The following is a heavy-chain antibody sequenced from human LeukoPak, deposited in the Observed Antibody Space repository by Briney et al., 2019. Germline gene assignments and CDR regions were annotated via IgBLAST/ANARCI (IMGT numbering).Heavy chain of an antibody. CDR2: ISYDGSNE. J-gene: IGHJ5*02. V-gene: IGHV3-30*18. CDR3: AKDNWFDP. Sequence: GGSLRLSCAASGFTFSSYGMHWVRQAPGKGLEWVAVISYDGSNEYYADSVKGRFTISRDNSKNTLYLQMNSLRAEDTAVYYCAKDNWFDPWGQGTLVTVSS. CDR1: GFTFSSYG.